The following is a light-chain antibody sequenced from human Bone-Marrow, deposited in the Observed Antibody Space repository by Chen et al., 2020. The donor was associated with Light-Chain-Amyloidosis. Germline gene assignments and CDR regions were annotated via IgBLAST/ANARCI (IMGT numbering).Light chain of an antibody. CDR2: AAS. V-gene: IGKV1-9*01. CDR1: QGISSY. J-gene: IGKJ4*01. CDR3: QDLNGCPLT. Sequence: DIQLTQSPSFLSASVGDRVTITCRASQGISSYVAWYQQKPGKAPKLLIYAASTLQSGVPSRFSGGGSGTEFTLTVGSLQPEDCATYCCQDLNGCPLTFGGGAKVEI.